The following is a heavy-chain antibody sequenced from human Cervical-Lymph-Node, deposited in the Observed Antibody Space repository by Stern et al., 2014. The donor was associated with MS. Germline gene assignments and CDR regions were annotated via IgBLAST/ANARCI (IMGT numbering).Heavy chain of an antibody. V-gene: IGHV3-23*04. CDR2: IVGRADNT. Sequence: EVQLVESGGGLVQPGGSLRLSCAASGFTFSDYAMRWVRQAPGQGLEWVSSIVGRADNTYYADSVKGRFTISRDNSRNTLYLHMNSLRAEDTAVYYCARDHYDILTGYSEGNYWGQGTLVTVSS. CDR1: GFTFSDYA. D-gene: IGHD3-9*01. CDR3: ARDHYDILTGYSEGNY. J-gene: IGHJ4*02.